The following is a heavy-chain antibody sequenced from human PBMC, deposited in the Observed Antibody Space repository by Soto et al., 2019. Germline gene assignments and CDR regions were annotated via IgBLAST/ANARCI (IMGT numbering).Heavy chain of an antibody. Sequence: GASVKVSCKASGGTFSSYTISWVRQAPGQGLEWMGRIIPILGIANYAQKFQGRVTITADKSTSTAYMELSSLRSEDTAVYYCARLTAMVPQIDPWGQGTLVTVSS. CDR1: GGTFSSYT. CDR3: ARLTAMVPQIDP. V-gene: IGHV1-69*02. D-gene: IGHD5-18*01. J-gene: IGHJ5*02. CDR2: IIPILGIA.